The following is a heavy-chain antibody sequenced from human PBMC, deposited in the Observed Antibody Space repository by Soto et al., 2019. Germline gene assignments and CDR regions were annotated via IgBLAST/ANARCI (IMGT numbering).Heavy chain of an antibody. Sequence: XGSLRLSCAASGFTFSSYAMHWVRQAPGKGLEWVAVISYDGSNKYYADSVKGRFTISRDNSKNTLYLQMNSLRAEDTAVYYCARGTWTNDAFDIWGQGTMVTVSS. CDR2: ISYDGSNK. J-gene: IGHJ3*02. V-gene: IGHV3-30-3*01. CDR3: ARGTWTNDAFDI. CDR1: GFTFSSYA. D-gene: IGHD5-12*01.